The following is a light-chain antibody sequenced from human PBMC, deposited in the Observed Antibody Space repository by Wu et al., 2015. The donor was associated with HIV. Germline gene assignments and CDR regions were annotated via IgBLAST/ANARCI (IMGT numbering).Light chain of an antibody. V-gene: IGKV1-17*01. J-gene: IGKJ1*01. CDR1: QTISSD. Sequence: DIQMTQSPSSLSASVGDRVTITCRASQTISSDLKWYQQKPGAAPKLLIYAASSLQSGVPSRFSGSGSGTEFTLTISSLQPEDFATYYCLQHNSYPWTFGQGTKVEIK. CDR3: LQHNSYPWT. CDR2: AAS.